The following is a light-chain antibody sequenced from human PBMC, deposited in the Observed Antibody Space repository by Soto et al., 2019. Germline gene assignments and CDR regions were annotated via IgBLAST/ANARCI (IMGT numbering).Light chain of an antibody. CDR2: GAS. Sequence: DIMMTQSPVTLSVSPGERATLSCRASQSVTSYLAWYQHKPGQAPRLLIYGASTRATGIPARFSGSGSGTEFTLTISSLQSEDSAIYHCQQYNSWPRTFGQGTKVEIK. J-gene: IGKJ1*01. CDR1: QSVTSY. V-gene: IGKV3-15*01. CDR3: QQYNSWPRT.